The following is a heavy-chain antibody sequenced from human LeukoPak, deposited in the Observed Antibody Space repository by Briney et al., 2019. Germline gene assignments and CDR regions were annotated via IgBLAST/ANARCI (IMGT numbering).Heavy chain of an antibody. D-gene: IGHD4-17*01. V-gene: IGHV3-21*01. CDR2: ISSSSSYI. CDR1: GFTFSSYS. CDR3: ARDRLDTSHDYGTDAFDI. J-gene: IGHJ3*02. Sequence: PGGSPRLSCAASGFTFSSYSMNWVRQAPGKGLEWVSSISSSSSYIYYADSVKGRFTISRDNAKNSLYLQMNSLRAEDTAVYYCARDRLDTSHDYGTDAFDIWGQGTMVTVSS.